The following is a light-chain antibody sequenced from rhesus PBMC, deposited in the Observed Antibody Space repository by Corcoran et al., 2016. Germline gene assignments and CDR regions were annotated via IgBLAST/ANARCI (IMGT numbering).Light chain of an antibody. CDR2: NAY. CDR3: QQYNDLLYS. V-gene: IGKV3-40*01. J-gene: IGKJ2*01. Sequence: EIVMTQSPATLSLSPGETATLSCRASQSVGSYLAWYQQQPGLAPKLLVHNAYFRAPGIPDRFSGSGARTDFTLTISSLEPEDVRVDHCQQYNDLLYSFGQGTKVEIK. CDR1: QSVGSY.